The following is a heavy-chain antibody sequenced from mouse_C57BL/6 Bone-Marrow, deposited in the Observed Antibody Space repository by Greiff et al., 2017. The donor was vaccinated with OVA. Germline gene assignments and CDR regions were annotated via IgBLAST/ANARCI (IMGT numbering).Heavy chain of an antibody. V-gene: IGHV1-18*01. CDR1: GYTFTDYN. CDR2: INPNNGGT. J-gene: IGHJ1*03. D-gene: IGHD4-1*01. CDR3: ARRRDWDSGYFDV. Sequence: EVQLQQSGPELVKPGASVKIPCKASGYTFTDYNMDWVKQSHGKSLEWIGDINPNNGGTIYNQKFKGKATLTVDKSSSTAYMELRSLTSEDTAVYYWARRRDWDSGYFDVWGTGTTVTVSS.